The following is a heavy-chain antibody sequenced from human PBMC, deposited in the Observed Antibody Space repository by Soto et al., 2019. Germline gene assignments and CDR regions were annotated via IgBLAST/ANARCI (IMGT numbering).Heavy chain of an antibody. CDR1: GYSFTSYG. J-gene: IGHJ6*02. CDR3: ARWVVIAPKSHYCMDV. V-gene: IGHV5-51*01. D-gene: IGHD2-21*01. CDR2: IYPGDSDT. Sequence: ESLKISCKGSGYSFTSYGIVWVRQMPGKGLEWMGIIYPGDSDTRYSPSFQGQVTISADKSISTAYLQWSSLKASDTAMYYCARWVVIAPKSHYCMDVSGQATTVTLS.